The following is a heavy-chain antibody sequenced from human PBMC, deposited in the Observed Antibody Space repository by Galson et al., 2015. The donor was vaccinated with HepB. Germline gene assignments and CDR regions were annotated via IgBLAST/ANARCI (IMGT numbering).Heavy chain of an antibody. D-gene: IGHD6-13*01. CDR1: GFTFSSYG. CDR2: ISYDGSNK. J-gene: IGHJ6*04. Sequence: SLRLSCAASGFTFSSYGMHWVRQAPGKGLEWVAVISYDGSNKYYADSVKGRFTISRDNSKNTLYLQMNSLRAEDTAMYYCARQPKEKTGIAAAEMDVWGKGTTVTVSS. V-gene: IGHV3-30*03. CDR3: ARQPKEKTGIAAAEMDV.